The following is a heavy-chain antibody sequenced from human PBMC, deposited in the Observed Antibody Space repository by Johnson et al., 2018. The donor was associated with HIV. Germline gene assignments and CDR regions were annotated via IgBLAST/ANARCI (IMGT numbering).Heavy chain of an antibody. Sequence: QVQLVESGGGVVQPGRSLRLSCAASGFTISSYGMHWVRQAPGKGLEWVAVISYGGSNKYYADYVKGRFTVSRDNSKNTLYLQMNSLRADDTAVYYCARDRRSSFDIWGQGTMVAVSS. D-gene: IGHD6-6*01. V-gene: IGHV3-30*03. CDR2: ISYGGSNK. CDR1: GFTISSYG. J-gene: IGHJ3*02. CDR3: ARDRRSSFDI.